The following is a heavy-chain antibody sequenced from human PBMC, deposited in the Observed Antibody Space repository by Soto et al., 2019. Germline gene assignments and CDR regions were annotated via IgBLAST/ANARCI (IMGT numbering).Heavy chain of an antibody. CDR1: GGSISSGDYY. J-gene: IGHJ4*02. D-gene: IGHD3-10*01. Sequence: SETLSLTCTVSGGSISSGDYYWSWIRQPPGKGLEWIGYIYYSGSTNYNPSLKSRVTISVDTSKNQFSLKLSSVTAADTAVYYCARSSEGMVRGVHFDYWGQGTLVTVSS. V-gene: IGHV4-61*08. CDR3: ARSSEGMVRGVHFDY. CDR2: IYYSGST.